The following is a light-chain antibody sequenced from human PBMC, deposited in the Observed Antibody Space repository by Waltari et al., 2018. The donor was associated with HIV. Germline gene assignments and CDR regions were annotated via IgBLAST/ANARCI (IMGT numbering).Light chain of an antibody. Sequence: EIVLTQSPGTLSLSPGERATLSCRASQSVSSSFLAWYQQKPGQAPRLLIYGASSRATGIPDRFSGSVSGTDFTLTISRLEPEDFAVYYCQQYGSWTFGQGTKVEIK. V-gene: IGKV3-20*01. CDR1: QSVSSSF. J-gene: IGKJ1*01. CDR3: QQYGSWT. CDR2: GAS.